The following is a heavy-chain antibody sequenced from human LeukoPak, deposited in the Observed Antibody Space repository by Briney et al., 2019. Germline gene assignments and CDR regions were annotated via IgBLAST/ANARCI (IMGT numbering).Heavy chain of an antibody. CDR2: IYSGGST. V-gene: IGHV3-53*01. D-gene: IGHD2-2*01. CDR1: GFTVSSNY. Sequence: GGSLRLSCAASGFTVSSNYMSWVRQAPGKGLEWVSVIYSGGSTYYADSVKGRFTISRDNPKNTLYLQMNSLRAEDTAVYYCARDPRYCSSTSCHYYGMDVWGQGTTVTVSS. J-gene: IGHJ6*02. CDR3: ARDPRYCSSTSCHYYGMDV.